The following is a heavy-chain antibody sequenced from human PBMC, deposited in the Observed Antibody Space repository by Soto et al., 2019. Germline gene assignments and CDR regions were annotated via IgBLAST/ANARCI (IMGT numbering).Heavy chain of an antibody. CDR3: ARMSRRWQEAAKGYYCYGMDV. V-gene: IGHV4-34*01. J-gene: IGHJ6*02. D-gene: IGHD3-22*01. CDR1: GESFSGYY. CDR2: INHSGST. Sequence: QVQLQQWGAGLVKPSETLSLTCAVYGESFSGYYWNWIRQSPGKGLGWNGEINHSGSTYHNPSLKSGVTRSGNTSKNQVSLNLTSVTAADTAVYYCARMSRRWQEAAKGYYCYGMDVWGQGTTVTVSS.